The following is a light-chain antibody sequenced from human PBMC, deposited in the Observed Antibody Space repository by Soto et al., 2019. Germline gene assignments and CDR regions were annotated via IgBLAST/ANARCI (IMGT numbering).Light chain of an antibody. Sequence: EIVMTQSPATLSVSPGERATLSCRASESISSNLAWYQQKPGQAPRLLMYDKSTRATGIPARFSGSGSGTEFTLTISSLQSEDFAVYYCQQYKNWPPRTFGQGTKVDI. CDR2: DKS. V-gene: IGKV3-15*01. CDR1: ESISSN. CDR3: QQYKNWPPRT. J-gene: IGKJ1*01.